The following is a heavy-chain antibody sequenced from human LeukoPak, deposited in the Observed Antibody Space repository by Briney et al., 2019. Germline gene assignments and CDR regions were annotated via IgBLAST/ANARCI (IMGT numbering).Heavy chain of an antibody. Sequence: GGSLRLSCAASGFTFSTYSMNWVRQAPGKGLEWVSSISSGSSYIYYADSVKGRFTISRDNAKNSLYLQMNSLRAEDTAVYYCARESETSAMDVWGQGTTVTVSS. CDR1: GFTFSTYS. V-gene: IGHV3-21*01. CDR2: ISSGSSYI. D-gene: IGHD1-7*01. J-gene: IGHJ6*02. CDR3: ARESETSAMDV.